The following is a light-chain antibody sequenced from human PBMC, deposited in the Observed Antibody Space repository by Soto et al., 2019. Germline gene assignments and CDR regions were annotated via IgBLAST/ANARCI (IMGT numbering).Light chain of an antibody. J-gene: IGKJ4*01. V-gene: IGKV1-33*01. CDR2: DAS. Sequence: EIQMTQSPSSLSASVGDRVTITCQASQDIGDSLNWYQQIPGKAPKLLMYDASHLETGVPSRFSGSGSGTNFHFSLSSLQTEDVATFYCQQFDSTPLTFGGGTTVEIK. CDR3: QQFDSTPLT. CDR1: QDIGDS.